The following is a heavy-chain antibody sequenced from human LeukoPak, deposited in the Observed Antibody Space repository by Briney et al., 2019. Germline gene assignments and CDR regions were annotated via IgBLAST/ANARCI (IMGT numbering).Heavy chain of an antibody. J-gene: IGHJ4*02. D-gene: IGHD5-24*01. CDR2: IGIDSGNT. CDR1: VFTFSDYS. Sequence: GSLRLSCAASVFTFSDYSMNWVRQAPGKGLEWISYIGIDSGNTNYADSVKGRFTISGDKAKNSLYLQMNNLRVEDTAVYYCARAYKYAFDNWGQGTLVTVSS. CDR3: ARAYKYAFDN. V-gene: IGHV3-48*01.